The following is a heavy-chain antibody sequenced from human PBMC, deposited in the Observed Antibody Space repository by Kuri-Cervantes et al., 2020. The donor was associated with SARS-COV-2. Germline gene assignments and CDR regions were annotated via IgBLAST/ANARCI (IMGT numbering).Heavy chain of an antibody. CDR1: GYTLTELS. CDR2: FDPEDGET. Sequence: ASVKVSCKVSGYTLTELSMHWVRQAPGKGLEWMGGFDPEDGETIYAQKFQGRVTMTEDTSTDTAYMELSRLRSDDTAVYYCARDLEAVAGGAFDIWGQGTMVTVSS. D-gene: IGHD6-19*01. CDR3: ARDLEAVAGGAFDI. V-gene: IGHV1-24*01. J-gene: IGHJ3*02.